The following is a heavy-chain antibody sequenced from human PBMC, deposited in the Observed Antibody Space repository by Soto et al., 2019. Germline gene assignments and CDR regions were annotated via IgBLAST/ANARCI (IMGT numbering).Heavy chain of an antibody. J-gene: IGHJ4*02. CDR2: ISGSDGST. CDR3: ARRRSTWYFDS. Sequence: PGGSLRLSCAASGFTFSSYAMNWVRQAPGKGLEWVSVISGSDGSTYYADSVKGRFTMSRDNSKNTLNLQMNSLRAEDTAVYYCARRRSTWYFDSRAQETLVTVSS. D-gene: IGHD6-13*01. V-gene: IGHV3-23*01. CDR1: GFTFSSYA.